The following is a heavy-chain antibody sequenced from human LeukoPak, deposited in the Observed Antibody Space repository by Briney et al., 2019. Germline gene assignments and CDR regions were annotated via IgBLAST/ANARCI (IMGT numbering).Heavy chain of an antibody. V-gene: IGHV3-64*01. CDR1: GFTFSSYY. Sequence: PGGSLRLSCAASGFTFSSYYMYWVRQAPGKGLECVSGISSKGDITYYGNSVRGRFTISRDHSKNTLSLQMGTLRVEDMAVYRCARPQSSGYYDSFLDVWGQGTTVTGSS. CDR2: ISSKGDIT. CDR3: ARPQSSGYYDSFLDV. J-gene: IGHJ6*02. D-gene: IGHD3-22*01.